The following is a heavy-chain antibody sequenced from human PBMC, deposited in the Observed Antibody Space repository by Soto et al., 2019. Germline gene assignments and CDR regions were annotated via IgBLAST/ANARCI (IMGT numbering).Heavy chain of an antibody. V-gene: IGHV1-8*01. CDR1: GYTFTSYD. D-gene: IGHD4-4*01. CDR2: MNPNSGNT. J-gene: IGHJ5*02. CDR3: ARRTLGLDPLHSENCFDP. Sequence: ASVKVSCKASGYTFTSYDINWVRQATGQGLEWMGWMNPNSGNTGYAQKFQGRVTMTRNTSISKAYMELSSLRSEATAVYYCARRTLGLDPLHSENCFDPWGQVTLVTVSS.